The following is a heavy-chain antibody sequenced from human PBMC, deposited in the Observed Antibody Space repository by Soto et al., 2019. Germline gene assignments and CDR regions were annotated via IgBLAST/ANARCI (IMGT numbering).Heavy chain of an antibody. V-gene: IGHV4-34*01. D-gene: IGHD2-15*01. CDR3: ARGREDVVVVNWFDP. Sequence: QVQLQQWGAGLLKPSETLSLTCAVYGGSFSGYYWSWIRQPPGKGLEWIGEINHSGSTNYNPSLKSRATLSVATSKSQFSPKLSSVTAADTAVYYCARGREDVVVVNWFDPWGQGTLVTVSS. CDR1: GGSFSGYY. CDR2: INHSGST. J-gene: IGHJ5*02.